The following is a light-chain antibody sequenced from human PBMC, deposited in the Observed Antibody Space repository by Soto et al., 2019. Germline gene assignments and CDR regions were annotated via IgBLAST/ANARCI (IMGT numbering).Light chain of an antibody. J-gene: IGLJ2*01. Sequence: QSVLTQPPSASGTPGQRVTISCSGSHSNIGTKAVKWFQQVPGAAPKSLIYKTDQRPSGVPDRFSGSKSGTSASLASSGLQPEDEAYYYCASWDDSLHVVVFGGGTKLTVL. CDR1: HSNIGTKA. CDR2: KTD. CDR3: ASWDDSLHVVV. V-gene: IGLV1-44*01.